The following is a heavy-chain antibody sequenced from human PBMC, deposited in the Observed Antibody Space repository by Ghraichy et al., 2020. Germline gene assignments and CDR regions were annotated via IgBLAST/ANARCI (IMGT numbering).Heavy chain of an antibody. V-gene: IGHV4-59*08. CDR3: ATLYGSGSYFDY. D-gene: IGHD3-10*01. CDR1: GGSISSYY. Sequence: SETLSLTCTVSGGSISSYYWSWIRQPPGKGLEWIGYIYYSGSTNYNPSLKSRVTISVDTSKNQFSLKLSSVTSADTAVYYCATLYGSGSYFDYWGQGTLVTVSS. CDR2: IYYSGST. J-gene: IGHJ4*02.